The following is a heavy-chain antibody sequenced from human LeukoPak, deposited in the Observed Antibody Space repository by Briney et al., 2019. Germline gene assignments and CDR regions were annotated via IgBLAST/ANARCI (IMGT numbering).Heavy chain of an antibody. CDR3: ARAYSSGYKFDY. CDR2: IDPSDSYT. V-gene: IGHV5-10-1*01. CDR1: GYSFTSYW. D-gene: IGHD3-22*01. J-gene: IGHJ4*02. Sequence: GESLKISRKGSGYSFTSYWISWVRPMPGKGLEWMGTIDPSDSYTNYSPSFQGHVTISADKSISTAYLQWSSLKASDTAMYYCARAYSSGYKFDYWGQGTLVTVSS.